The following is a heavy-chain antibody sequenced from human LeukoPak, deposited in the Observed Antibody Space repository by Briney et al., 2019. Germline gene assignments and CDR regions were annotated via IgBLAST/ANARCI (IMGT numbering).Heavy chain of an antibody. V-gene: IGHV3-23*01. D-gene: IGHD3-22*01. Sequence: GGSLRLSCAASGLTFSSYAMGWVRQSLGEGLEGLEWVSCISSSAATTYYAASVKGRFTTSRDNSKNTLYLQMSSLRAEDTALYYCAKDRNRYKYDSSGYYPFGFHYWGQGTLVTVSS. CDR3: AKDRNRYKYDSSGYYPFGFHY. J-gene: IGHJ4*02. CDR1: GLTFSSYA. CDR2: ISSSAATT.